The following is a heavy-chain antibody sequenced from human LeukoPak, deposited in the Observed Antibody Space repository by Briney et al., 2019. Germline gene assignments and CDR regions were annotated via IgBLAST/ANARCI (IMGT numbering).Heavy chain of an antibody. V-gene: IGHV3-21*01. J-gene: IGHJ5*02. CDR3: ARDPRPLQLSLNWFDP. CDR1: GFTFSSYS. Sequence: PGGSLRLSCAASGFTFSSYSMNWVRQAPGKGLEWVSSISSSSSYIYYADSVKGRFTISRDNAKNSLYLQMNSLRAEDTAVYYCARDPRPLQLSLNWFDPWGQGTLVTVSS. CDR2: ISSSSSYI. D-gene: IGHD6-13*01.